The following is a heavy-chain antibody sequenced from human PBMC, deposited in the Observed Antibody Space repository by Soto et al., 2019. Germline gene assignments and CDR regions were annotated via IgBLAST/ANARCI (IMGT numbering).Heavy chain of an antibody. CDR3: ARDLAAGDH. D-gene: IGHD6-13*01. CDR1: GYTFTNYY. J-gene: IGHJ4*02. Sequence: QVQLVQSGAEVKKPGASVKVSCKASGYTFTNYYIHWVRQAPGQGLEWMGIINPTSGSTNYAQKCQGGVTLTYDTSTTTVYMELSGLRSEDTAVLYCARDLAAGDHWGQGTLVTVSS. CDR2: INPTSGST. V-gene: IGHV1-46*01.